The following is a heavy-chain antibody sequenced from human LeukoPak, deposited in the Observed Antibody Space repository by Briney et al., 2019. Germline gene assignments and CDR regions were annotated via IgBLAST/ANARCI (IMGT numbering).Heavy chain of an antibody. CDR3: AKGSITIFGVVITPMGY. Sequence: GGSLRLSCAASGFTFSSYAMSWVRQAPGKGLEWVSAISGSGGSTYYADSVKGRFTISRDNSKNTLYLQMNSLRAEDTAVYYCAKGSITIFGVVITPMGYWGQGTLVTVSS. CDR2: ISGSGGST. V-gene: IGHV3-23*01. J-gene: IGHJ4*02. CDR1: GFTFSSYA. D-gene: IGHD3-3*01.